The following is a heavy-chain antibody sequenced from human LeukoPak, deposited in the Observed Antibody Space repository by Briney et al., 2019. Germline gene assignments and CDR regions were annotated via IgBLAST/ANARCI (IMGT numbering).Heavy chain of an antibody. CDR1: GGSISSYY. CDR2: VYYSGST. Sequence: PSETLSLTCTVSGGSISSYYWSWIRQPPGKGLEWIGYVYYSGSTNYNPSLKSRVAISGDTSKNQFSLKLSSVTAADTAVYYCASEYYDILTGYTPHDYWGQGTLVTVSS. D-gene: IGHD3-9*01. V-gene: IGHV4-59*08. J-gene: IGHJ4*02. CDR3: ASEYYDILTGYTPHDY.